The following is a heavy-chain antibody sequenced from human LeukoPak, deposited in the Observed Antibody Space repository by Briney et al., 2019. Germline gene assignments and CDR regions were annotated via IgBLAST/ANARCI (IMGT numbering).Heavy chain of an antibody. CDR2: IYYTGST. Sequence: PSETLSLTCTVSGGSISSDAYYWGWIRQPPGKGLEWIGTIYYTGSTYYNPSLKSRVTISLDTSKNQFSLKLSSVTAADTAVYYCARGYCTNAVCSLGPTQAWGQGTLVTVSS. J-gene: IGHJ4*02. CDR1: GGSISSDAYY. V-gene: IGHV4-39*07. CDR3: ARGYCTNAVCSLGPTQA. D-gene: IGHD2-8*01.